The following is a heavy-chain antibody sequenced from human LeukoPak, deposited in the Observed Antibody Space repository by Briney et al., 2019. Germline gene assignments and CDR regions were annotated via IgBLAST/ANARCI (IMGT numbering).Heavy chain of an antibody. Sequence: SVKVSCKASGGTFSSYAISWVRQAPGQGLEWMGGIIPIFGTANYAQKFQGRVTITADESTSTAYMELSSLRSEDTAVYYCARDGGRVVYDSSGYYPNYFDYWGQGTLVTVSS. V-gene: IGHV1-69*13. CDR3: ARDGGRVVYDSSGYYPNYFDY. J-gene: IGHJ4*02. CDR2: IIPIFGTA. CDR1: GGTFSSYA. D-gene: IGHD3-22*01.